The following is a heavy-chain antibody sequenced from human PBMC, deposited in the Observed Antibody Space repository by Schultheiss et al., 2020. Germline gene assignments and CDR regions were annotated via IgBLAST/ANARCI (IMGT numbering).Heavy chain of an antibody. J-gene: IGHJ6*02. CDR2: ISYDGSNK. CDR3: ATNPRYRSGGSCYNPLGSAQYGMDV. CDR1: GFTFSSYD. D-gene: IGHD2-15*01. V-gene: IGHV3-30*03. Sequence: GGSLRLSCAASGFTFSSYDMHWVRQAPGKGLEWVAVISYDGSNKYYADSVKGRFTISRDNSKNTLYLQINSRRAEDTAVYYCATNPRYRSGGSCYNPLGSAQYGMDVWGQGTTVTIAS.